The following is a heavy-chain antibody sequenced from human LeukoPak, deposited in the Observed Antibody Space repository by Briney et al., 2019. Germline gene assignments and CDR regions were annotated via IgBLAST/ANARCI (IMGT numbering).Heavy chain of an antibody. D-gene: IGHD3-3*01. CDR3: AKGALSDFWSGYFPNWFDP. Sequence: SLRLSCAASGFTFDDYGMSWVRQAPGKGLEWVSGISWNSGSIGYADSVKGRFTISRDDAKNSLYLQMNSLRAEDMALYYCAKGALSDFWSGYFPNWFDPWGQGTLVTVSS. J-gene: IGHJ5*02. CDR1: GFTFDDYG. CDR2: ISWNSGSI. V-gene: IGHV3-9*03.